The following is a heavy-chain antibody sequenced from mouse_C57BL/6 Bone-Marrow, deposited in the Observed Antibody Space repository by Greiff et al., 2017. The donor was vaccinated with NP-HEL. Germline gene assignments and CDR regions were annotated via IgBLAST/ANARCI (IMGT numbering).Heavy chain of an antibody. CDR3: ARRGGVPFDY. V-gene: IGHV5-12*01. CDR1: GFTFSDYY. CDR2: ISNGGGST. Sequence: EVQLVESGGGLVQPGGSLKLSCAASGFTFSDYYMYWVRQTPEKRLEWVAYISNGGGSTYYPDTVKGRFTISRDNAKNTLYLQMSRLKSEDTAMYYCARRGGVPFDYWGQGTTLTVSS. J-gene: IGHJ2*01.